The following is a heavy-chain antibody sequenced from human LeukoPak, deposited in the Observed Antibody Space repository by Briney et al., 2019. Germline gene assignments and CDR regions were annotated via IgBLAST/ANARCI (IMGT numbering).Heavy chain of an antibody. CDR1: GGSISSYY. V-gene: IGHV4-59*01. D-gene: IGHD2-15*01. J-gene: IGHJ2*01. CDR3: ARDDCSGGSCYLPSGYFDL. CDR2: IYYSGGT. Sequence: PSETLSLTCTVSGGSISSYYWSWIRQPPGKGLEWIGYIYYSGGTNYNPSLKSRVTISVDTSKNQFSLKLSSVTAADTAVYYCARDDCSGGSCYLPSGYFDLWGRGTLVTVSS.